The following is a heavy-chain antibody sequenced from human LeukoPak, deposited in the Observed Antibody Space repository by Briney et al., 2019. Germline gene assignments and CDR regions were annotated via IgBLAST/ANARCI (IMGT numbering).Heavy chain of an antibody. V-gene: IGHV4-34*01. D-gene: IGHD1-26*01. CDR1: GGSFSGYY. CDR3: ATDSGSYRSFDY. CDR2: INHSGST. J-gene: IGHJ4*02. Sequence: SETLSLTCAVYGGSFSGYYWSWIRQPPGKGLEWIGEINHSGSTNYNPSLKSRVTISVGTSKNQFSLKLSSVTAADTAVYYCATDSGSYRSFDYWGQGTLVTVSS.